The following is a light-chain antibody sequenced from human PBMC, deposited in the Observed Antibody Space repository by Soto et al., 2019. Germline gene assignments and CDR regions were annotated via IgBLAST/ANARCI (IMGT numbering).Light chain of an antibody. Sequence: EIVMTQSPATLSVSPGERATLSCRASQSVSSSQLAWYQQKPGQAPRLLIYGASTRATGIPARFSGSGSGTEFTLTITSLQSEDFAVYYCQQYKKWPWTFGQGTKVDIK. J-gene: IGKJ1*01. CDR3: QQYKKWPWT. CDR2: GAS. V-gene: IGKV3-15*01. CDR1: QSVSSS.